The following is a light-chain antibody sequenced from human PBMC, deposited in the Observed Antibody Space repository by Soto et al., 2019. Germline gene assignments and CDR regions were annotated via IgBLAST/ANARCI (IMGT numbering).Light chain of an antibody. CDR1: QSVLYSSNNKNY. J-gene: IGKJ2*01. V-gene: IGKV4-1*01. CDR2: WAS. Sequence: DIVMTQSPDSLAVSLGERATINCKSSQSVLYSSNNKNYLAWYQHKPGQPPKLLIYWASTRESGVPDRFSGRGSGTDFTLTISSLQAEDVAVYYCQQYYSTPPHTFGQGTKLEIK. CDR3: QQYYSTPPHT.